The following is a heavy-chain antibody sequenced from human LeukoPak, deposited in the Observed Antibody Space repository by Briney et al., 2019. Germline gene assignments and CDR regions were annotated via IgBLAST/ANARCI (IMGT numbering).Heavy chain of an antibody. V-gene: IGHV3-23*01. Sequence: GGSLRLSCAASGFTFSDYYMSWVRQAPGKGLEWVSAISGSGGSTYYADSVKGRFTISRDNSKNTLYLQMNSLRAEDTAVYYCAKSLPSSSWPYFDYWGQGTLVTVSS. CDR1: GFTFSDYY. D-gene: IGHD6-13*01. CDR3: AKSLPSSSWPYFDY. J-gene: IGHJ4*02. CDR2: ISGSGGST.